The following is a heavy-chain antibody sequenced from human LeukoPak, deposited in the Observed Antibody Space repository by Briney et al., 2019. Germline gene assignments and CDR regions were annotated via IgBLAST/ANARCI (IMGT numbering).Heavy chain of an antibody. CDR1: GFTFSGSV. J-gene: IGHJ4*02. V-gene: IGHV3-73*01. CDR3: TRQVEGATSL. CDR2: IRSEANSYAT. D-gene: IGHD1-26*01. Sequence: PGVSLQLSCVASGFTFSGSVMHWVRQASGKGLEWVGRIRSEANSYATAYAASMKGRFTISRDDSKNTAYLQMNSLKTEDTAAYYCTRQVEGATSLWGQGTLVTVSS.